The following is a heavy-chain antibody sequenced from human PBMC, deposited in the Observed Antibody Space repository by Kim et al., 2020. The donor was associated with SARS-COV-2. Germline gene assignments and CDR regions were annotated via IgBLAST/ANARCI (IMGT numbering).Heavy chain of an antibody. V-gene: IGHV6-1*01. CDR3: ARDHGGSGTKVYYYYGMDV. D-gene: IGHD3-10*01. CDR2: TYYRSKWYN. Sequence: SQTLSLTCAISGDSVSSNSAAWNWIRQSPSRGLEWLGRTYYRSKWYNDYAVSVKSRITINPDTSKNQFSLQLNSVTPEDTAVYYCARDHGGSGTKVYYYYGMDVWGQGTTVTVSS. CDR1: GDSVSSNSAA. J-gene: IGHJ6*02.